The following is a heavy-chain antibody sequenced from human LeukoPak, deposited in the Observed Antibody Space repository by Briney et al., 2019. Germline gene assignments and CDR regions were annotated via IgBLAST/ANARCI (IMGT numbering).Heavy chain of an antibody. CDR1: GYTFTSYD. CDR2: MNPNSGNT. Sequence: ASVKVSCKASGYTFTSYDINWVRQATGQGLEWMGWMNPNSGNTGYAKKFQGRVTMTRNTSISTAYIELSSLRSEDTAVYYCGIAAADYYYGMDVWGQGTTVTVSS. D-gene: IGHD6-13*01. J-gene: IGHJ6*02. CDR3: GIAAADYYYGMDV. V-gene: IGHV1-8*01.